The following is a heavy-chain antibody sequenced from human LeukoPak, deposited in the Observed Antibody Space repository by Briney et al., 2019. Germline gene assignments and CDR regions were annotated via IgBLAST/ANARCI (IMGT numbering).Heavy chain of an antibody. CDR2: IYTSGST. CDR3: ARGPALVWELRQSRFDP. J-gene: IGHJ5*02. CDR1: GGSISSSSYY. Sequence: SETLSLTCSVSGGSISSSSYYWSWIRQPAGKGLEWIWRIYTSGSTNDNPSLKRRVTLSVDTSTTPFSLKLTSVTAADTAVYYCARGPALVWELRQSRFDPWGQGTLVTVSS. D-gene: IGHD1-26*01. V-gene: IGHV4-61*02.